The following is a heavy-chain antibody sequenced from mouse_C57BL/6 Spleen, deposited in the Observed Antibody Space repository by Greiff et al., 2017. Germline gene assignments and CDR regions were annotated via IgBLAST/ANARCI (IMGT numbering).Heavy chain of an antibody. Sequence: EVQLQQSGPELVKPGASVKISCTASGYSFTDYNMNWVQQSTGKRLEWIGYINPSYGTNCYNQKFKGKATLPADPSNSTAFMQLTILTSEDSAVXYGAGPYYGSPYSLDDWGQGTLVTVSA. CDR1: GYSFTDYN. D-gene: IGHD2-10*01. CDR3: AGPYYGSPYSLDD. V-gene: IGHV1-39*01. J-gene: IGHJ3*01. CDR2: INPSYGTN.